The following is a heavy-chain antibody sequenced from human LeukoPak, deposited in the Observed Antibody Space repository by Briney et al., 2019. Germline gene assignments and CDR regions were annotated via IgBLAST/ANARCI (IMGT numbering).Heavy chain of an antibody. Sequence: SETLSLTCTVSGGSISSYYWSWIRQPPGKGLEWIGYIYYSGSTNYNPSLKSRVTISVDTSKNQFSLKLSSVTAADTAVYYCARDHRNYDILTGYYYYYYAMDVWGQGTTVTVSS. J-gene: IGHJ6*01. CDR1: GGSISSYY. CDR3: ARDHRNYDILTGYYYYYYAMDV. V-gene: IGHV4-59*01. CDR2: IYYSGST. D-gene: IGHD3-9*01.